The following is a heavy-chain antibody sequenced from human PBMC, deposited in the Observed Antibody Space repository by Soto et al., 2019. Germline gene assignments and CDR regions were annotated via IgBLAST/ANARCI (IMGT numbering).Heavy chain of an antibody. CDR2: ISYDGSNK. CDR1: GFTFSSYG. CDR3: AKDPRDILAGY. Sequence: PGGSLRLSCAASGFTFSSYGMHWVRQAPGKGLEWVAVISYDGSNKYYADSVKGRFTISRDNSKNTLYLQMNSLRAEDTAVYYCAKDPRDILAGYWGQGTLVTVSS. D-gene: IGHD3-9*01. V-gene: IGHV3-30*18. J-gene: IGHJ4*02.